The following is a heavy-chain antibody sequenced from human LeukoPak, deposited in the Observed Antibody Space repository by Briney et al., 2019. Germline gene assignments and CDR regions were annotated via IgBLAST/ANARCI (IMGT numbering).Heavy chain of an antibody. D-gene: IGHD5-24*01. CDR3: ARHEEEDGYNAKTFDY. CDR2: TYYSRNT. J-gene: IGHJ4*02. V-gene: IGHV4-39*01. Sequence: SETLSLTCTVSGGAISSSGNFWGWVRQPPGRGLEWIASTYYSRNTYYNPSLKSRVTISVDTSKNQFSLKLSSVTAADTAVYYCARHEEEDGYNAKTFDYWGQGTLVTVSS. CDR1: GGAISSSGNF.